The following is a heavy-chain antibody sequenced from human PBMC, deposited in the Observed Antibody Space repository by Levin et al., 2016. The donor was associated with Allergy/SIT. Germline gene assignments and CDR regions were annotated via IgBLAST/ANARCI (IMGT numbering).Heavy chain of an antibody. Sequence: ASVKVSCKASGYTFTGYYMHWVRQAPGQGLEWMGWINPNSGGTNYAQKFQGRVTMTRDTSISTAYMELSRLRSDDTAVYYCARDRVQYGSGWYGTSYGMDVWGQGTTVTVSS. J-gene: IGHJ6*02. D-gene: IGHD6-19*01. V-gene: IGHV1-2*02. CDR3: ARDRVQYGSGWYGTSYGMDV. CDR2: INPNSGGT. CDR1: GYTFTGYY.